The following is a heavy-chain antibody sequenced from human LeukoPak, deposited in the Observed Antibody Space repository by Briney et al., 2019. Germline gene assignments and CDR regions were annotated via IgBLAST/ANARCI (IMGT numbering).Heavy chain of an antibody. CDR1: GFTFSTYW. CDR2: INQDGSQK. Sequence: GGSLRLSCAASGFTFSTYWMSWVRQAPGKGREWVANINQDGSQKRYVASVQCRFTISRDNTKNSLFLQMNSLRAEDTAVYYCARLKDDVTKLDYWGQGTLVTVSS. CDR3: ARLKDDVTKLDY. D-gene: IGHD2-8*01. J-gene: IGHJ4*02. V-gene: IGHV3-7*01.